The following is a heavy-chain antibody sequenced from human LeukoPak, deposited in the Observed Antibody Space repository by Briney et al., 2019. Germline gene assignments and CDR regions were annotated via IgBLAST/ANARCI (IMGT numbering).Heavy chain of an antibody. Sequence: SETPSLTCTVSGGSISSGDYYWSWIRQPPGKGLEWIGYIYYSGSTYYNPSLKSRVTISVDTSKNQFSLKLSSVTAADTAVYYCARAYDSSGPIYDYWGQGTLVTVSS. CDR2: IYYSGST. CDR3: ARAYDSSGPIYDY. J-gene: IGHJ4*02. CDR1: GGSISSGDYY. V-gene: IGHV4-30-4*01. D-gene: IGHD3-22*01.